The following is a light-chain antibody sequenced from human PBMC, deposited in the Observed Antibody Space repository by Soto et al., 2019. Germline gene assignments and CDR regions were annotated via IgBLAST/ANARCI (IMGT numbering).Light chain of an antibody. CDR3: QQYFHRLLT. CDR1: QEFSNS. CDR2: DES. J-gene: IGKJ4*01. V-gene: IGKV1-33*01. Sequence: DIQMTQSPSSLSASIGARFTITCQASQEFSNSLNGYQQKPGKAPKLRINDESNLKTGVPSRFSGSGSETDFTFTISSLQPEDIATYYCQQYFHRLLTFGGGTKVEI.